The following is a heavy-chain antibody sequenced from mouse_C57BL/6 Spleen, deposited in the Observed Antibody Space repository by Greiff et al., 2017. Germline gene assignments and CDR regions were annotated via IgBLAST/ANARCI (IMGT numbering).Heavy chain of an antibody. CDR1: GYTFTSYW. CDR3: AREGDYYGSSPYYAMDY. CDR2: IDPSDSYT. V-gene: IGHV1-59*01. D-gene: IGHD1-1*01. J-gene: IGHJ4*01. Sequence: QVQLQQSGAELVRPGTSVKLSCKASGYTFTSYWMHWVKQRPGQGLEWIGVIDPSDSYTNYNQKFKGKATLTVDTSSSTAYMQLSSLTSEDSAVYYWAREGDYYGSSPYYAMDYWGQGTSVTVSS.